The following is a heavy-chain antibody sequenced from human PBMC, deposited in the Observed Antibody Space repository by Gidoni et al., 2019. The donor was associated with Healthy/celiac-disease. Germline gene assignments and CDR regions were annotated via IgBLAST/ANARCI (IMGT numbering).Heavy chain of an antibody. Sequence: QLQLQESGSGLVKHSQTLSLTCAVSGGSISSGGYSWRWIRQPPGKGLEWIGYIYHSGSTYYNPSLKSRVTISVDRSKNQFSLKLSSVTAADTAVYYCAGMTTVGFNFDYWGQGTLVTVSS. D-gene: IGHD4-17*01. CDR1: GGSISSGGYS. J-gene: IGHJ4*02. CDR2: IYHSGST. V-gene: IGHV4-30-2*01. CDR3: AGMTTVGFNFDY.